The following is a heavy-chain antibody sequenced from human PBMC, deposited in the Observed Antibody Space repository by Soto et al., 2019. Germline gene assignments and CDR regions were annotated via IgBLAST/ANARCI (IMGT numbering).Heavy chain of an antibody. J-gene: IGHJ4*02. CDR1: GGSISSGGYY. Sequence: QVQLQESGPGLVKPSQTLSLTCTVSGGSISSGGYYWSWIRQHPGKGLEWIGYIYYSGSTYYNPSLKGRVTISVDTSKNQFSLKLSSVTAADTAVYYCARGGRWLQPYYFDYWGQGTLVTVSS. D-gene: IGHD5-18*01. V-gene: IGHV4-31*03. CDR2: IYYSGST. CDR3: ARGGRWLQPYYFDY.